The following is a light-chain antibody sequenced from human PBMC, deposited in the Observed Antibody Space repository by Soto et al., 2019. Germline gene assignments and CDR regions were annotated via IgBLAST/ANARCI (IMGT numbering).Light chain of an antibody. Sequence: QSVLTQPASVSGSPGQSITLSCTGTSGDIGSYNRVSWYQQHPGRAPRLIVYEVTVRPSGVSNCCSGSKSGNAASLTISGLQAEDEAECYSSSYTNINTRACVFGTGTKVTDL. CDR1: SGDIGSYNR. J-gene: IGLJ1*01. CDR3: SSYTNINTRACV. V-gene: IGLV2-14*01. CDR2: EVT.